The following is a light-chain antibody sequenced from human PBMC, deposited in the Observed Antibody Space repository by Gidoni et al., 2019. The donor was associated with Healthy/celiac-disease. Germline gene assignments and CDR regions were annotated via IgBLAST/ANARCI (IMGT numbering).Light chain of an antibody. J-gene: IGKJ1*01. V-gene: IGKV3-20*01. CDR2: CAS. CDR1: QSVSSSY. Sequence: EIVLTQSPGNLSLSQGERATLSCRASQSVSSSYLAWYQQKPGQAPRLLIYCASSRATGIPDWFSGSGSGTDFTLTISSLEPEDFAVYYCQQLWTFGQGTKVEIK. CDR3: QQLWT.